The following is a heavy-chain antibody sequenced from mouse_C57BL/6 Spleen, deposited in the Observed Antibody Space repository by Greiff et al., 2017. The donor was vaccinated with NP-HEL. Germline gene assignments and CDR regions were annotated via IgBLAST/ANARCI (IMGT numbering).Heavy chain of an antibody. CDR3: KRYDYDWFAY. CDR1: GYTFTDYE. D-gene: IGHD2-4*01. Sequence: VKLQESGAELVRPGASVTLSCKASGYTFTDYEMHWVKQTPVHGLEWIGAIDPETGGTAYNQKFKGKAILTADNSSSTAYIELRSLTSEDSAVYYCKRYDYDWFAYWGQGTLVTVSA. J-gene: IGHJ3*01. V-gene: IGHV1-15*01. CDR2: IDPETGGT.